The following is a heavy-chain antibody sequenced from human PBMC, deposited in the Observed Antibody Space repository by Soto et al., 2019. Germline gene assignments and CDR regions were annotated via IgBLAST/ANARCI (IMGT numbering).Heavy chain of an antibody. CDR1: GYTLTELF. Sequence: ASVKVSCKVSGYTLTELFMHWVRQAPGKGLEWMGGFDPEDGETIYAQKFQGRVTMTEDTSTDTAYMELSSLRSEDTAVYYCATRLVGGPRGYYYGMDVWGQGTTVTVSS. D-gene: IGHD2-15*01. V-gene: IGHV1-24*01. CDR2: FDPEDGET. J-gene: IGHJ6*02. CDR3: ATRLVGGPRGYYYGMDV.